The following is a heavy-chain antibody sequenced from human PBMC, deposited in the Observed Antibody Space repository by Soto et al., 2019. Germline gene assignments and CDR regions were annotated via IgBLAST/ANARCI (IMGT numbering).Heavy chain of an antibody. CDR1: GGSISSSN. Sequence: ETLSLTCAVSGGSISSSNWWSWVRQAPGKGLEWVSTFSGSGTSTYYADSVKGRFTISRDNSKNTLYLQMNSLRAEDTAVYYCAKDFDNSSGWTIDYWGQGTLVTVSS. CDR2: FSGSGTST. D-gene: IGHD6-19*01. CDR3: AKDFDNSSGWTIDY. J-gene: IGHJ4*02. V-gene: IGHV3-23*01.